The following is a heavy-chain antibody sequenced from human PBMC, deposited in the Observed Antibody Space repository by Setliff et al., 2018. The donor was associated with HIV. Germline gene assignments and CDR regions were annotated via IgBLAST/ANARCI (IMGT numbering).Heavy chain of an antibody. V-gene: IGHV4-39*01. CDR1: GGPMRSSSYY. Sequence: SATLSLTCSVSGGPMRSSSYYWGWIRQPPGKGLEWIGSIYYTGSTYSNPSLKSRLTISEDASKSQFSLTLRSVTAADTAVYYCARRLAIGHWYFDIWGRGTLVTVSS. J-gene: IGHJ2*01. CDR3: ARRLAIGHWYFDI. CDR2: IYYTGST.